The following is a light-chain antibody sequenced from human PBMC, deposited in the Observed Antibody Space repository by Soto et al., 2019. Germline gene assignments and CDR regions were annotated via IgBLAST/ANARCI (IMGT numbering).Light chain of an antibody. CDR3: QQYTCLWT. Sequence: DLQITQSPSCLSASFGDTVTITFRSSRSLQTWLAWYQQKPGKVPKLLIYQASSLQNGVPARFIGSGSGTEFTLTISSLQPDDVATYYCQQYTCLWTFGPGTKVDI. CDR2: QAS. V-gene: IGKV1-5*03. CDR1: RSLQTW. J-gene: IGKJ1*01.